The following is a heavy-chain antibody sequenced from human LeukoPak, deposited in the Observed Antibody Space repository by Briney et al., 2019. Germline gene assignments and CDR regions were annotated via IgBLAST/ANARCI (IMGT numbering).Heavy chain of an antibody. CDR1: GFTFSDYY. Sequence: GGSLRLSCAASGFTFSDYYMSWIRQAPGKGLEWGSYISSSGSTIYYADSVKGRFPISRDNAKNSLYLQMNSLRAEDTAVYYCARGGWQQLDPYFDYWGQGTLVTVSS. CDR2: ISSSGSTI. D-gene: IGHD6-13*01. V-gene: IGHV3-11*01. J-gene: IGHJ4*02. CDR3: ARGGWQQLDPYFDY.